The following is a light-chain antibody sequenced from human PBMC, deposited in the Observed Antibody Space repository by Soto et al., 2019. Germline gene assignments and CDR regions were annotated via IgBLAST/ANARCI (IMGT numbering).Light chain of an antibody. CDR1: RSNIGSNT. J-gene: IGLJ1*01. Sequence: QSALTQPPSTSGTPGQRVTISCSGSRSNIGSNTVTWYHQLPGTAPKLLIYSNNQRPSGVPDRFSGSKSGTSASLAISGLQSEDEADYYCAAWDDSLNGSYVFGTGTKVTVL. CDR2: SNN. CDR3: AAWDDSLNGSYV. V-gene: IGLV1-44*01.